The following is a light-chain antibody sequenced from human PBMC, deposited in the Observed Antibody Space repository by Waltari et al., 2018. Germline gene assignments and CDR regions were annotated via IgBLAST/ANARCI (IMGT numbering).Light chain of an antibody. CDR3: QSYDSSLSGVV. Sequence: QSVLPHPPSVSGAPGQRATISCTRTSSNIGAGYELDGYQQPPETTPKLLIYTNTIRPSGVPDRFSGSRSGTSASLAISGLQAEDEADYYCQSYDSSLSGVVFGGGTKLTVL. CDR2: TNT. CDR1: SSNIGAGYE. V-gene: IGLV1-40*01. J-gene: IGLJ2*01.